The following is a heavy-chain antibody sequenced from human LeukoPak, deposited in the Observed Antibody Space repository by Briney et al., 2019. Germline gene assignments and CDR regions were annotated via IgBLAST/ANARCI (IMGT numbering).Heavy chain of an antibody. Sequence: ASVKVSCKASGYTFTSYGISWVRQAPGQGLEWMGWINPNSGGTNYAQKFQGRVTMTRDTSISTAYMELSRLRSDDTAVYYCARWCIAAAGFYYYYGMDVWGQGTTVTVSS. CDR3: ARWCIAAAGFYYYYGMDV. J-gene: IGHJ6*02. D-gene: IGHD6-13*01. CDR1: GYTFTSYG. CDR2: INPNSGGT. V-gene: IGHV1-2*02.